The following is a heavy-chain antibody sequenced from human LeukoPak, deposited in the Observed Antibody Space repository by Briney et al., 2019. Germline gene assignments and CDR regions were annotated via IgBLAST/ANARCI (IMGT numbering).Heavy chain of an antibody. CDR2: IRYDGSNK. J-gene: IGHJ1*01. D-gene: IGHD3-22*01. CDR1: GFTFSSYG. CDR3: AKDSNYYYDSSGYSFQH. V-gene: IGHV3-30*02. Sequence: QPGGSLRLSCTASGFTFSSYGMHWVRQAPGKGLEWVTFIRYDGSNKYYVDSVKVRFTISRDNSKNTLYLQMNSLRAEDTAVYYCAKDSNYYYDSSGYSFQHWGQGTLVTVSS.